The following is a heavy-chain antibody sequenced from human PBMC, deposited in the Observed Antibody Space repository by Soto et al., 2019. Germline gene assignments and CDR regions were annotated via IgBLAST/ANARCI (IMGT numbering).Heavy chain of an antibody. Sequence: QVQLVQSGAEVKKPGSSVKVSCKASGGTFSSYAISWVRQAPGQGLEWMGGIIPIFGTANYAQKFQGRVTITADKSTSTVYMELSSLRSEDTAVYYCAGWITTVTTNPSFDYWGQGTLFTVSS. CDR3: AGWITTVTTNPSFDY. V-gene: IGHV1-69*06. D-gene: IGHD4-17*01. CDR1: GGTFSSYA. CDR2: IIPIFGTA. J-gene: IGHJ4*02.